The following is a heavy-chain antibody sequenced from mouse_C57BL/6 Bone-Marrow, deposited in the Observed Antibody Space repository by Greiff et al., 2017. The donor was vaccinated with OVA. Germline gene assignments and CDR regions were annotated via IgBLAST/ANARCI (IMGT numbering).Heavy chain of an antibody. J-gene: IGHJ1*03. CDR3: ARGRGSSYGYFDV. V-gene: IGHV1-47*01. CDR1: GYTFTTYP. CDR2: FHPYNDDT. Sequence: VMLVESGAELVKPGASVKMSCKASGYTFTTYPIEWMKQNHGKSLEWIGNFHPYNDDTKYNEKFKGKATLTVEKSSSTVYLVLSRLSSDDSAFYYCARGRGSSYGYFDVWGTGTTVTVSS. D-gene: IGHD1-1*01.